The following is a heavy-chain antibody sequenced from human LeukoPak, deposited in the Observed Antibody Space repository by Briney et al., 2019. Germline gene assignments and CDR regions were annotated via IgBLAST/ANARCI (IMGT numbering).Heavy chain of an antibody. Sequence: GGSLRLSCAASGFTFSSYGMHWVRQAPGKGLEWVAFIRYDGSNKYYADSVKGRFTISRDNSKNTLYLQMNSLRAEDTAVYYCARTGHYYDSSGYYSVYFDYWGQGTLVTVSS. J-gene: IGHJ4*02. CDR3: ARTGHYYDSSGYYSVYFDY. CDR2: IRYDGSNK. CDR1: GFTFSSYG. V-gene: IGHV3-30*02. D-gene: IGHD3-22*01.